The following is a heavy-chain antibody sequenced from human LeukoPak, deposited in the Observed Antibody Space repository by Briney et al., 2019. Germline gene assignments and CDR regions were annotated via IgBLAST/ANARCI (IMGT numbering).Heavy chain of an antibody. CDR2: IRYEGSNK. CDR1: GFTFSSYG. D-gene: IGHD6-13*01. CDR3: AKGIAGPPEVDNMFDY. Sequence: PGRSLRLSCAASGFTFSSYGMHWVRQAPGKGLEWVAFIRYEGSNKYYADSVKGRLTISRDNSKNTLYLQMNSLRAEDTAVYYCAKGIAGPPEVDNMFDYWGQGTLVTVSS. J-gene: IGHJ4*02. V-gene: IGHV3-30*02.